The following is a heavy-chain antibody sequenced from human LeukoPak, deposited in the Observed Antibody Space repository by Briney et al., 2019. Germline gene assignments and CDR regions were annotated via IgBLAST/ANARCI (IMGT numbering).Heavy chain of an antibody. D-gene: IGHD4-17*01. CDR3: AKDQTTVTRPRYYFDY. Sequence: GGSLRLSCAASGFTFSSYWMSWVRQAPGKGLEWVSAISGSGGSTYYADSVKGRFTISRDNSKNTLYLQMNSLRAEDTAVYYCAKDQTTVTRPRYYFDYWGQGTLVTVSS. J-gene: IGHJ4*02. CDR2: ISGSGGST. V-gene: IGHV3-23*01. CDR1: GFTFSSYW.